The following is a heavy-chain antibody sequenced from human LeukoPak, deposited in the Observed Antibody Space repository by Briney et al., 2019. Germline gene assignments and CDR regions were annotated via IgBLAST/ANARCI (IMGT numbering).Heavy chain of an antibody. V-gene: IGHV1-69*04. CDR2: IIPILGIA. Sequence: SVKVSCKASGYTFTSYAISWVRQAPGQGLEWMGRIIPILGIANYAQKFQGRVTITADKSTSTAYMELSSLRSEDTAVYYCAGAWLGYCSSTSCYRIHWFDPWGQGTLVTVSS. CDR3: AGAWLGYCSSTSCYRIHWFDP. J-gene: IGHJ5*02. D-gene: IGHD2-2*01. CDR1: GYTFTSYA.